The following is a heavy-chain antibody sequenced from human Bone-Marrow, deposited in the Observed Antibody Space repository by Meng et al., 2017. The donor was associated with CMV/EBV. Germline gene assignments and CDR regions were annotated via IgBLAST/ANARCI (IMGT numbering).Heavy chain of an antibody. CDR1: GGSISSYY. CDR2: IYYSGTT. V-gene: IGHV4-59*12. Sequence: SETLSLTCTVSGGSISSYYWSWIRQPPGKGLEWIGYIYYSGTTYYRPSLKSRVTISVDTSKNQFSLKLTSVTAADTAVYYCARERCSGGSCYSLAMDVWGQGTTVTVYS. D-gene: IGHD2-15*01. J-gene: IGHJ6*02. CDR3: ARERCSGGSCYSLAMDV.